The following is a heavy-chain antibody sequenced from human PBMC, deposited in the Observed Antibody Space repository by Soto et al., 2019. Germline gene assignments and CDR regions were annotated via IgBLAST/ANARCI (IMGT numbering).Heavy chain of an antibody. CDR1: GYTFSNYA. Sequence: VQLLESGGGLVQPGGSLRLSCAASGYTFSNYAMSWVRQAPGKGLEWVSTIRGNGDGTYYADSVKGRFTISRDKSKNTLSLQMNSLRVEDTALYYCGAAGAGTFDLWGQGTMVTVSS. CDR2: IRGNGDGT. J-gene: IGHJ3*01. D-gene: IGHD3-10*01. V-gene: IGHV3-23*01. CDR3: GAAGAGTFDL.